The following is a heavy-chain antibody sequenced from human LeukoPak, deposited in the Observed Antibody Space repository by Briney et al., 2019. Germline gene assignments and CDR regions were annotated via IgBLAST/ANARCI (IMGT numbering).Heavy chain of an antibody. D-gene: IGHD2-21*01. CDR1: SASIISYY. Sequence: SETLSLTCTASSASIISYYWTWVRQPPGKGLEWIGYIHYTGSTNYNPSFKSRLTISVDTSTNQFSLRLNFVTAADTAVYYCARGLPGYSGGDDAFDIWGPGIQVIVSS. V-gene: IGHV4-59*01. CDR2: IHYTGST. J-gene: IGHJ3*02. CDR3: ARGLPGYSGGDDAFDI.